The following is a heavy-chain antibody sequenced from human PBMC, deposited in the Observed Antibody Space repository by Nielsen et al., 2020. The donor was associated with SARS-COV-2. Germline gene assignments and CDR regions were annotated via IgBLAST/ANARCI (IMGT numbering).Heavy chain of an antibody. D-gene: IGHD2-2*01. CDR3: ARVSVVGAFDI. CDR2: ISSSGSTI. V-gene: IGHV3-11*04. J-gene: IGHJ3*02. CDR1: GFTFSDYY. Sequence: GSLKISCAASGFTFSDYYMSWIRQAPGKGLEWVSYISSSGSTIYYADSVKGRFTISRDNAKNSLYLQMNSLRAEDTAVYYCARVSVVGAFDIWGQGTMVTVSS.